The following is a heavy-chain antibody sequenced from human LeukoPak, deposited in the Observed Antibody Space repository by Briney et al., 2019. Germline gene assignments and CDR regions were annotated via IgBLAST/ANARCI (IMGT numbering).Heavy chain of an antibody. V-gene: IGHV3-7*01. CDR1: AFTFSNYW. CDR2: IKDDGSEK. CDR3: ARIKEYGFDI. D-gene: IGHD3-10*01. Sequence: PGGSLRLSCAGSAFTFSNYWMSWVRQAPGKGPEWVANIKDDGSEKYYLDSVKGRFTISRDNAKNSLYLQMNSLRAEDTAVYSCARIKEYGFDIWGQGTMVTVSS. J-gene: IGHJ3*02.